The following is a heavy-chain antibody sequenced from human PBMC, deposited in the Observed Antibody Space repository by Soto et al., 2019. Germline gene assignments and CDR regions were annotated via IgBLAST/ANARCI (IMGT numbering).Heavy chain of an antibody. D-gene: IGHD1-26*01. CDR3: ACLPGSYASFDY. CDR1: GCSISSGGYY. Sequence: QVQLQESGPGLVKPSQTLSLTCTVSGCSISSGGYYWSWIRQHPGKGLEWIGYIYYSGSTYYNPSLKSRVTISVDTSKNQFCLKLSSMTAADTAVYYCACLPGSYASFDYWGQGNLVTVSS. CDR2: IYYSGST. J-gene: IGHJ4*02. V-gene: IGHV4-31*03.